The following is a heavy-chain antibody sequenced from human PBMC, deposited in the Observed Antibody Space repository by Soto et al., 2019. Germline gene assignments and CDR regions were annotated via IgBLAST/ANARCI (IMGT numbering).Heavy chain of an antibody. CDR3: ARGGEQQLVQGMDV. V-gene: IGHV3-74*01. D-gene: IGHD6-13*01. Sequence: EVQLVESGGGLVQPGGSLRLSCAASGFTFSSYWMHWVRQAPGKGLVWVSRINSDGSSTSYADSVKGRFTISRDNAKNTLYLQMNSLRAEDTAVYYCARGGEQQLVQGMDVWGQGTTVTVSS. CDR2: INSDGSST. CDR1: GFTFSSYW. J-gene: IGHJ6*02.